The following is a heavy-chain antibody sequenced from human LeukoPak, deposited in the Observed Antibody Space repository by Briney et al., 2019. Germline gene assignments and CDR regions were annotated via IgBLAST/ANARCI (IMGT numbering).Heavy chain of an antibody. CDR2: IYYSGST. CDR3: ARGRGYSDSSSYYFDY. V-gene: IGHV4-39*01. D-gene: IGHD3-22*01. J-gene: IGHJ4*02. Sequence: ASETLSLTCIVSGGSITNYIYHWAWIRQPPGKGLESIGTIYYSGSTSYNPSLKSRVTISADTSKNQFSLKLGSVTAADTAVYYCARGRGYSDSSSYYFDYWGQGTLVTVS. CDR1: GGSITNYIYH.